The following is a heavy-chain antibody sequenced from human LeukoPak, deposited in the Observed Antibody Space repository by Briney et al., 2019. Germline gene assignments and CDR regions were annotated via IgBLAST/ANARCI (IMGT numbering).Heavy chain of an antibody. V-gene: IGHV1-8*01. Sequence: ASVKVSCKASGYTFTSYDINWVRQATGQGLEWMGWMNPNSGNTGYAQKFQGRVTITRNTSISTAYMELSSLRSEDTAVYYCARAEGSSRYYYGMDVWGQGTTVTVSS. CDR2: MNPNSGNT. CDR3: ARAEGSSRYYYGMDV. J-gene: IGHJ6*02. D-gene: IGHD6-6*01. CDR1: GYTFTSYD.